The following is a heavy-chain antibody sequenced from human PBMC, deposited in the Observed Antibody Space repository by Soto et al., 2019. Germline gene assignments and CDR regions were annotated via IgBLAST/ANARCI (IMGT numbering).Heavy chain of an antibody. V-gene: IGHV4-59*01. J-gene: IGHJ3*02. Sequence: QVQLQESGPGLVKPSETLSLTCNVSGGSPTTYFWSWIRPPPGKGLERSGYIFYSGTTNYNPSLKIRVTMSIDTSRNRFTLKLTALTAADSGVYYWARGRGGAYDAFDIWGQGTMVTVSS. CDR2: IFYSGTT. CDR1: GGSPTTYF. D-gene: IGHD3-16*01. CDR3: ARGRGGAYDAFDI.